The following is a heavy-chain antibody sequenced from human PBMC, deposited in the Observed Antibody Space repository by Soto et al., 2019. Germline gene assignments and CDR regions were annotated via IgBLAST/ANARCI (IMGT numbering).Heavy chain of an antibody. J-gene: IGHJ6*03. Sequence: SETLSLTCTVSGGSISSGGYYWSWIRQHPGKGLEWIGYIYYSGSTYYNPSLKSRVTISVDTSKNQFSLKLSSVTAAATAVYYCARDRYSVVAATYYYYYMDVWGKGTTVTVSS. CDR3: ARDRYSVVAATYYYYYMDV. CDR1: GGSISSGGYY. D-gene: IGHD2-15*01. V-gene: IGHV4-31*03. CDR2: IYYSGST.